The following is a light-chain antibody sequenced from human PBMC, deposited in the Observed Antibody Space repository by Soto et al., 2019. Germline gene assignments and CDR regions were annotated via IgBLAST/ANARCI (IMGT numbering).Light chain of an antibody. CDR1: SSNIGSYT. CDR2: SNN. J-gene: IGLJ1*01. V-gene: IGLV1-44*01. CDR3: AAWDDSLNAYV. Sequence: QSVLTQPPSASGTPGQRVTISCSGSSSNIGSYTVNWYQQLPGTAPKLLIYSNNLRPSGVPDRFSGSKSGTSASLAISGLQSEDEADYYCAAWDDSLNAYVFGTGTKLTVL.